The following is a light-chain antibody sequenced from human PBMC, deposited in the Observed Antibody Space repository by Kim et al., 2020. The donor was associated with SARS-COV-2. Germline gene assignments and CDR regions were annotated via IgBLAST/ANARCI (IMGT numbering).Light chain of an antibody. V-gene: IGLV10-54*04. Sequence: QAGLTQPPSVSKDLRQTATVTCTGNSNNVGDQGAAWLQQHRGHPPKLLSYRNNKRPSGISERFSASRSGTTASLTITGLQPEDEADYYCSAWDTTLSAWVFGGGTKVTVL. CDR3: SAWDTTLSAWV. J-gene: IGLJ3*02. CDR1: SNNVGDQG. CDR2: RNN.